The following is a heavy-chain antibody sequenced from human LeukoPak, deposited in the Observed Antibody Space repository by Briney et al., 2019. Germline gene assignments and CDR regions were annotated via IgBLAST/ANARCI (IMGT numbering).Heavy chain of an antibody. Sequence: GRSLRLSCAASGFTFSSYGMHWVRQAPGKGLEWVAVTSYAGSNKFYADSVKGRFTISRDNSKNTLYLQMNSLRAEDTAVYYCARDLGSSGWFNDYWGQGTLVTVSS. V-gene: IGHV3-30*03. CDR3: ARDLGSSGWFNDY. CDR2: TSYAGSNK. J-gene: IGHJ4*02. D-gene: IGHD6-19*01. CDR1: GFTFSSYG.